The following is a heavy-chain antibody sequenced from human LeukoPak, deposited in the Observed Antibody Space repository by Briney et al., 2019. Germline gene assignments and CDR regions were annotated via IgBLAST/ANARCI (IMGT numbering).Heavy chain of an antibody. V-gene: IGHV3-23*01. J-gene: IGHJ4*02. CDR2: ITGSGGST. Sequence: GGSLRLSCAASGFTFSSYSMNWVRQAPGKGLEWVSGITGSGGSTYYADPVKGRFTISRDNSKNTLSLQMNSLRAEDTAVYYCAKSRSSGSYCIDYWSQGTLVTVSS. D-gene: IGHD3-10*01. CDR3: AKSRSSGSYCIDY. CDR1: GFTFSSYS.